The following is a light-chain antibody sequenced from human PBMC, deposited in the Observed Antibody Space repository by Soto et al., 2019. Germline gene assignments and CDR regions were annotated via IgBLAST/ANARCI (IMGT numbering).Light chain of an antibody. CDR1: SSDVGGYNY. Sequence: QSALTQPRSVSGSPGQSVTISCTGTSSDVGGYNYVSWYRQHPGKAPKLLIYDVNERPSGVPDRFSGSKTGNTASLTISGLQAEDEADYYCCSYAGGPWVFGGGTKVTVL. J-gene: IGLJ3*02. CDR3: CSYAGGPWV. CDR2: DVN. V-gene: IGLV2-11*01.